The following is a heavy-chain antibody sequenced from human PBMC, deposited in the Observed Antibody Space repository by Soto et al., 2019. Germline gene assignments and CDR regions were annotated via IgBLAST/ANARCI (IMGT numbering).Heavy chain of an antibody. V-gene: IGHV1-46*01. Sequence: QVRLVQSGAEVKKPGASVKLSCKASGYTFTNYYMHWVRQAPGQGLEWMGIINPSGGSTNNAQKVQGRVTMTRDTSTSTVYMELRSLKSEDTAVYYCARAYYYDSGALDYWGQGTLVTVSS. D-gene: IGHD3-22*01. CDR3: ARAYYYDSGALDY. J-gene: IGHJ4*02. CDR2: INPSGGST. CDR1: GYTFTNYY.